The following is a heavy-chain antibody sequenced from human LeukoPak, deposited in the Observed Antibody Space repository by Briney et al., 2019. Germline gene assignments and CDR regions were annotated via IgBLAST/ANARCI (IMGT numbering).Heavy chain of an antibody. J-gene: IGHJ4*02. CDR1: GGTFSSYA. CDR2: IIPIFGTA. CDR3: ARGAPYYDILTGSKGDPYYFDY. Sequence: SVKVSCKASGGTFSSYAISWAPQAPGQGLEWMGGIIPIFGTANYAQKIQGRVTITADESTSTAYMGLSSLRSEDTAVYYCARGAPYYDILTGSKGDPYYFDYWGQGTLVTVSS. V-gene: IGHV1-69*13. D-gene: IGHD3-9*01.